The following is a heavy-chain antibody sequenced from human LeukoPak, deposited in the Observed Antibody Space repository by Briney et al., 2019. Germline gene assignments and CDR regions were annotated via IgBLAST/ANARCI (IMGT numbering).Heavy chain of an antibody. Sequence: GGSLRLSCAASGFTFSSYAMSWVRQAPGKGLEWVSSISDSGSTTYYADSVKGRFTISRDNAKNSLYLQMNSLRAEDTAVYYCAKIPRGYYYYRDVGGKGTTVTVSS. CDR1: GFTFSSYA. V-gene: IGHV3-23*01. CDR2: ISDSGSTT. D-gene: IGHD2-2*02. J-gene: IGHJ6*03. CDR3: AKIPRGYYYYRDV.